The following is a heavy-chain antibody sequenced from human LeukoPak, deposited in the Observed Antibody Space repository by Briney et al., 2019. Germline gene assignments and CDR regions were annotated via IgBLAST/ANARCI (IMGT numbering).Heavy chain of an antibody. J-gene: IGHJ4*02. CDR3: AKTPTYYYDSSGYFPSPFDY. CDR1: GFTFSSYG. Sequence: GRSLRFSCAASGFTFSSYGMHWVRQAPGKGLEWVAVISYDGSNKYYADSVKGRFTISRDNSKNTLYLQMNSLRAEDTAVYYCAKTPTYYYDSSGYFPSPFDYWGQGTLVTVSS. CDR2: ISYDGSNK. D-gene: IGHD3-22*01. V-gene: IGHV3-30*18.